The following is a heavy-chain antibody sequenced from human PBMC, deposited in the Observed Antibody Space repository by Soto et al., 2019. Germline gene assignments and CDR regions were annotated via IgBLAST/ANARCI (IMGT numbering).Heavy chain of an antibody. D-gene: IGHD3-10*01. V-gene: IGHV3-23*01. Sequence: DVQLWESGGGLLQPGGSVRLSCAASGVTSGDLGMSWVHQCPGRGLEWVSTISRDGANRHYADSVNGRFTISRDNSRNTVDLHMARLRAEDTARYYCVSWFSAHFDYWGQGIVVTVSS. J-gene: IGHJ4*02. CDR2: ISRDGANR. CDR1: GVTSGDLG. CDR3: VSWFSAHFDY.